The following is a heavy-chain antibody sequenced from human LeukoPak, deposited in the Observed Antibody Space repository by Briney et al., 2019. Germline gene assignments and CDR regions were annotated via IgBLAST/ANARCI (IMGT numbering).Heavy chain of an antibody. D-gene: IGHD6-13*01. CDR1: GFTFSSYA. CDR2: ISGSGGST. Sequence: PGGSLRLSCAASGFTFSSYAMSWVRQAPGKGLEWVSAISGSGGSTYYADSVKGRFTISRDNAKNSLYLQMNSLRAEDTAVYYCARGSDSSSWYLQEDYFDYWGQGTLVTVSS. CDR3: ARGSDSSSWYLQEDYFDY. J-gene: IGHJ4*02. V-gene: IGHV3-23*01.